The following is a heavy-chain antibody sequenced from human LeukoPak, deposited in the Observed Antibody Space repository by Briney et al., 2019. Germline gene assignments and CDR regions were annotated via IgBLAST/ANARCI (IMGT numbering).Heavy chain of an antibody. V-gene: IGHV3-48*03. CDR3: ARERTTIVSGTTIGAY. J-gene: IGHJ4*02. CDR2: ITGSGDTI. Sequence: GGSLGLSCSASVFTFSSYEMNWVRQAPGKGLEWISYITGSGDTIYYADSVKGRFTISRDNAKNSLFLQMNSLTADDTTVYYCARERTTIVSGTTIGAYWGQGTLVTVSS. CDR1: VFTFSSYE. D-gene: IGHD2/OR15-2a*01.